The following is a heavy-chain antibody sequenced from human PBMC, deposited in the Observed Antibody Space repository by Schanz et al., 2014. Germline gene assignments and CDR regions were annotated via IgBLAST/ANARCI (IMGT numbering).Heavy chain of an antibody. CDR3: AKHVRSLTGNDY. CDR2: IGGSGDST. Sequence: EVHLLESGGGLVQPGGSLRLSCAASGFTFSNHALSWVCQAPGKGLEWVSGIGGSGDSTHYADSVKGRFIISRDNSKNTLYLQVNSLRAEDTAVYYCAKHVRSLTGNDYWGQGTLVTVSS. V-gene: IGHV3-23*01. D-gene: IGHD3-9*01. CDR1: GFTFSNHA. J-gene: IGHJ4*02.